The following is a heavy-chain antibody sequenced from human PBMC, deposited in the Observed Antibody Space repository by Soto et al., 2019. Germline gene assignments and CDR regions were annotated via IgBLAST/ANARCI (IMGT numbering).Heavy chain of an antibody. J-gene: IGHJ5*02. V-gene: IGHV1-69*04. CDR2: IIPILGIA. CDR1: GGTFSSYA. CDR3: ARDAHPGRRNWFDP. Sequence: ASVKVSCKASGGTFSSYAISWVRQAPGQGLEWMGRIIPILGIANYAQKFQGRVTITADKSTSTAYMELSSLRSEDTAVYYCARDAHPGRRNWFDPWGQGTLVTVSS.